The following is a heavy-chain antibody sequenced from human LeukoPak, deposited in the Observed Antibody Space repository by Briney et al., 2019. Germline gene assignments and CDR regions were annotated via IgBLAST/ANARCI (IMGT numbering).Heavy chain of an antibody. D-gene: IGHD5-18*01. CDR1: GFTFSSYA. Sequence: QPGGSLRLSCAASGFTFSSYAMSWVRQAPGKGPEWVSAISGSGGSTYYADSVKGRFTISRDNSKNTLYLQMNSLRAEDTAVYYCAKDSATWIQLWLGPSGDYWGQGTLVTVSS. V-gene: IGHV3-23*01. CDR2: ISGSGGST. J-gene: IGHJ4*02. CDR3: AKDSATWIQLWLGPSGDY.